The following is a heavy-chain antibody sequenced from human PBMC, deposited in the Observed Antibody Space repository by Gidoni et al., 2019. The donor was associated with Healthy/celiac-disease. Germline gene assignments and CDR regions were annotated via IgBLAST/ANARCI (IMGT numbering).Heavy chain of an antibody. CDR1: GFTVSSNY. Sequence: EVQLVASGGGLLQPGGSLSLSCAASGFTVSSNYMSWVRQAPGKGLEWVSVIYSGGSTYYADSVKGRFTISRDNSKNTLYLQMNSLRAEDTAVYYCARVVMYYYGMDVWGQGTTVTVSS. J-gene: IGHJ6*02. D-gene: IGHD3-22*01. CDR3: ARVVMYYYGMDV. V-gene: IGHV3-53*01. CDR2: IYSGGST.